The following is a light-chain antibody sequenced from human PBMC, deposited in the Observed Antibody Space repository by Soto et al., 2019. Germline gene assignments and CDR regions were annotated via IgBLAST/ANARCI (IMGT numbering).Light chain of an antibody. CDR1: SSNIGSNT. V-gene: IGLV1-44*01. CDR3: AAWDDSLNGFYV. Sequence: QSVLTQPPSASGTPGQRVTISCSGSSSNIGSNTVNWYQQLPGTAPKLLIYSNNQRPSRVPARFSGSKSGTSASLAISGLQSEDEADYYCAAWDDSLNGFYVFGTGTKLTVL. CDR2: SNN. J-gene: IGLJ1*01.